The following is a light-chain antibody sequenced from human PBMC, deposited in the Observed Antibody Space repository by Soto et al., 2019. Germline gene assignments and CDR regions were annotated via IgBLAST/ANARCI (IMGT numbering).Light chain of an antibody. J-gene: IGKJ2*01. CDR3: QQADSFPYT. V-gene: IGKV1-12*01. Sequence: DIQMTQSPSSVSASVGDRVTITCRASQGISTWLAWYQQKPGKAPKLLIYAASKLQTGVPPRFRGTGSGTHFTLTSSSLQPEDFATYSCQQADSFPYTCGQGPKLEIK. CDR2: AAS. CDR1: QGISTW.